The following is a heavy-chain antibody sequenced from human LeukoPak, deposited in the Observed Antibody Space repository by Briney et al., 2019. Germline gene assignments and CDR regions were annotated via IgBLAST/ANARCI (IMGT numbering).Heavy chain of an antibody. J-gene: IGHJ3*02. CDR2: IYYSGST. CDR3: AREPNAFDI. CDR1: GGSIRSYY. Sequence: SETLSLTCTVSGGSIRSYYWSWIRQPPGKGLEWIAYIYYSGSTNYNPSLKSRVTISVDTSKNQFSLKLSSVTAAGTAVYYCAREPNAFDIWGQGTMVTVSS. V-gene: IGHV4-59*01.